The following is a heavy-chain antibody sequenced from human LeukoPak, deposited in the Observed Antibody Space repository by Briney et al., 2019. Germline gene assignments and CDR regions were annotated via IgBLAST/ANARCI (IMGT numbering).Heavy chain of an antibody. D-gene: IGHD6-19*01. J-gene: IGHJ5*02. CDR1: GGSISSYY. CDR3: ARETPYSSGWYPAGYSWFDP. CDR2: IYTSGST. V-gene: IGHV4-4*07. Sequence: SETLSLTCTVSGGSISSYYWSWIRQPAGKGLEWIGRIYTSGSTNYNPSLKGRVTMSVDTSKNQFSLKLSSVTAADTAVYYCARETPYSSGWYPAGYSWFDPWGQGTLVTVSS.